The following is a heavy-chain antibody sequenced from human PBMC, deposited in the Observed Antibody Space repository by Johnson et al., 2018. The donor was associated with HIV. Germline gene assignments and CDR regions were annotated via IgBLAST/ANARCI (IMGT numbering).Heavy chain of an antibody. CDR2: ISSSGSTI. CDR1: GFTFSDYY. Sequence: QVQLVESGGGLVQPGGSLRLSCAASGFTFSDYYMSWIRQAPGKGLEWVSYISSSGSTIYYADSLKGRFTISRDNAKNSLYLQMNSLRPEDTAVYFCARDRGSYWVDAFDIWGQGTMVTVSS. V-gene: IGHV3-11*04. J-gene: IGHJ3*02. D-gene: IGHD1-26*01. CDR3: ARDRGSYWVDAFDI.